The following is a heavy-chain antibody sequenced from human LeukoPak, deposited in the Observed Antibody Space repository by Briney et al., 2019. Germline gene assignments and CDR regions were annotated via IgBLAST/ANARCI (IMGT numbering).Heavy chain of an antibody. CDR2: ITSDGGST. CDR1: GFTFSSYA. CDR3: VKLGCSSTTCYGNY. V-gene: IGHV3-64D*09. J-gene: IGHJ4*02. Sequence: GGSLRLSCSASGFTFSSYAMHWVRQAPGKGLEYVSAITSDGGSTHYADSVKGRFTISRDNSKNTLSLQMSSLRAEDTAVYYCVKLGCSSTTCYGNYWGQGTLVTVSS. D-gene: IGHD2-2*01.